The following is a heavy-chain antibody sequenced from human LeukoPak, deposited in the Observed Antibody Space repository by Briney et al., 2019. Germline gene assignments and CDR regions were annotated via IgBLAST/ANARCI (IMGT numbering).Heavy chain of an antibody. CDR3: ARVAGDYGDYGWYFDL. CDR1: GGTFSSYA. J-gene: IGHJ2*01. CDR2: IIPIFGTA. V-gene: IGHV1-69*13. D-gene: IGHD4-17*01. Sequence: SVKVSCKASGGTFSSYAISWVRQAPGPGLEWMGGIIPIFGTANYAQKFQGRVTITADESTSTAYMELSSLRSEDTAVYYCARVAGDYGDYGWYFDLWGRGTLVTVSS.